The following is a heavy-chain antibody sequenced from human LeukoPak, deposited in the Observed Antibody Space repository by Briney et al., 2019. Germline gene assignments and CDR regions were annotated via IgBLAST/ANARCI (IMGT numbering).Heavy chain of an antibody. D-gene: IGHD3-9*01. CDR3: ARASLRYFDWFDNWFDP. CDR1: GFTFSSYA. V-gene: IGHV3-21*01. CDR2: ISSSSSYI. J-gene: IGHJ5*02. Sequence: GGSLRLSCAASGFTFSSYAMSWVRQAPGKGLEWVSSISSSSSYIYYADSVKGRFTISRDNAKNSLYLQMNSLRAEDTAVYYCARASLRYFDWFDNWFDPWGQGTLVTVSP.